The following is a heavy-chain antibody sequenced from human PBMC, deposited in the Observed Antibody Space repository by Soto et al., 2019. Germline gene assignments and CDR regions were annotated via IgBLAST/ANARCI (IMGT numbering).Heavy chain of an antibody. Sequence: ASVKVSCKASGYTFTSYDINWVRQATGQGLEWMGWMNPNSGNTGYAQKFQGRVTMTRNTSISTAYMELSSLRSEDTAVYYCARSAYCISTSCYGGYYYYYGMDVWGQGTTVTVSS. CDR1: GYTFTSYD. CDR2: MNPNSGNT. V-gene: IGHV1-8*01. CDR3: ARSAYCISTSCYGGYYYYYGMDV. D-gene: IGHD2-2*01. J-gene: IGHJ6*02.